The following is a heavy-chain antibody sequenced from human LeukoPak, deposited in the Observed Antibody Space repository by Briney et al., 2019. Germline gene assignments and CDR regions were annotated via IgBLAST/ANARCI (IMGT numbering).Heavy chain of an antibody. CDR1: GYSFTSYW. J-gene: IGHJ4*02. CDR3: ARSSIAAAGYFDY. D-gene: IGHD6-13*01. CDR2: IYPGDSDT. V-gene: IGHV5-51*01. Sequence: GESLKISCKGSGYSFTSYWIGWVRQMPGKGLEWMGIIYPGDSDTSYSPSFQGQVTISADKSISTAYLQWSSLKASDTAMYYCARSSIAAAGYFDYWGQGTLVTVSS.